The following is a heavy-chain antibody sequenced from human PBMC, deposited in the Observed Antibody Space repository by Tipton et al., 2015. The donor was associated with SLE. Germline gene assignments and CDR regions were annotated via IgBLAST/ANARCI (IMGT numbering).Heavy chain of an antibody. CDR1: GFTFSSYW. CDR3: ARGLFSGDRDY. Sequence: PLRLSCAASGFTFSSYWMSWVRQAPGKGLEWVANIKQGGSEKYYEDSVKGRFTISRDNAKNSLYLQMNSLRAEDTAVYYCARGLFSGDRDYWGQGTLVTVAS. CDR2: IKQGGSEK. V-gene: IGHV3-7*01. J-gene: IGHJ4*02. D-gene: IGHD7-27*01.